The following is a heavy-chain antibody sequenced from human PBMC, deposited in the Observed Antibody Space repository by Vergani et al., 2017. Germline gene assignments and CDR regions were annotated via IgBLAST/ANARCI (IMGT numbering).Heavy chain of an antibody. CDR3: ARDPSELTTVTTWGY. D-gene: IGHD4-17*01. V-gene: IGHV3-23*01. J-gene: IGHJ4*02. Sequence: EVQLLESGGNLVQPGGSLRLSCAASGFTFTNFAMTWVRQAPGEGLEWVSGISGSGGFTYYADSVKGRFTISRDNSKNTMFLQMNNLRAEDTAVYYCARDPSELTTVTTWGYWGQGSLVTVSS. CDR2: ISGSGGFT. CDR1: GFTFTNFA.